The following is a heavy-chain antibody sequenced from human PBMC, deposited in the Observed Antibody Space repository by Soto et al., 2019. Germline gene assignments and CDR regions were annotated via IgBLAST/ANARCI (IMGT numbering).Heavy chain of an antibody. CDR1: GYTFTSYG. Sequence: WASVKVSCKASGYTFTSYGISWVRQAPGQGLEWMGWISAYNGNTNYAQKLQGRVTMTTDTTTSTAYMELRSLRSDDTAVYYCARGGPESGSSSRWFDPWGQGTLVTVSS. CDR3: ARGGPESGSSSRWFDP. CDR2: ISAYNGNT. J-gene: IGHJ5*02. V-gene: IGHV1-18*04. D-gene: IGHD6-6*01.